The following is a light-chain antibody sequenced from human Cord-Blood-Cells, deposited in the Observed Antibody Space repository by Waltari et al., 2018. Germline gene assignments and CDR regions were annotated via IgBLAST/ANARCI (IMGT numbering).Light chain of an antibody. V-gene: IGLV2-23*02. J-gene: IGLJ2*01. CDR3: CSYAGSSTFVV. CDR2: EVS. Sequence: QSALTQPASVSGSPGQSITISCTGTSSDVGSYNLFSWYQQHPGKAPKLMIYEVSKRPSGVSNRFSGSKSGNTASLPISGLQAEDEADYYCCSYAGSSTFVVFGGGTKLTVL. CDR1: SSDVGSYNL.